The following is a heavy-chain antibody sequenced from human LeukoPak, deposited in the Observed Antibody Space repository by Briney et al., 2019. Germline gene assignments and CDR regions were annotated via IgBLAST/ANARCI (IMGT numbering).Heavy chain of an antibody. D-gene: IGHD3-22*01. CDR3: ARDHYYDSSGYYYEGAFDI. Sequence: SVKLSCKASGGTFSSYAISWVRQAPGQGLEWMGGIIPIFGTANYAQKFQGRVTITADESTSTAYMELSSLRSEDTAVYYCARDHYYDSSGYYYEGAFDIWGQGTMVTVSS. CDR2: IIPIFGTA. CDR1: GGTFSSYA. V-gene: IGHV1-69*13. J-gene: IGHJ3*02.